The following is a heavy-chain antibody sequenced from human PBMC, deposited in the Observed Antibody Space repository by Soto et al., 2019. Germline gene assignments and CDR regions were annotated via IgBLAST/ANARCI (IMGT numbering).Heavy chain of an antibody. CDR2: IYYSGST. CDR1: GGSISSGGYS. Sequence: SETLSLTCAVSGGSISSGGYSWSWIRQPPGKGLEWIGYIYYSGSTYYNPSLKSRVTISVDRSKNQFSLKLSSVTVADTALYYWSRAVTTNAFEILGQGSMVT. D-gene: IGHD2-21*02. J-gene: IGHJ3*02. CDR3: SRAVTTNAFEI. V-gene: IGHV4-30-2*01.